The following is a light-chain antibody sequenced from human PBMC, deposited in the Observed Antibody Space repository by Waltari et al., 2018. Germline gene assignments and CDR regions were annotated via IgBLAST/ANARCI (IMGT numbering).Light chain of an antibody. V-gene: IGKV3-11*01. CDR3: QQRSNWPIT. CDR1: QSVSSY. J-gene: IGKJ5*01. CDR2: DAS. Sequence: EIVLTQSPATLSLSPGERATLSCRASQSVSSYFAWYQQKPSQAPRPLIYDASSRATGIPARFSGSGSGTDFTLTISSLEPEDFAVYYCQQRSNWPITFGQGTRLEIK.